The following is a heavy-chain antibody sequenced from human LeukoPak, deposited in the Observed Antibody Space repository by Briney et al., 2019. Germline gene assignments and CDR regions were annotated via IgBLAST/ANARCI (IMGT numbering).Heavy chain of an antibody. Sequence: GPLQISCQASGSPFTSYCIGGVRRMPGKGGGWMGIISPGDSDTRYSPSFHGQVTIPADKSISTAYLQWSSLKASDTAMDYCGRRGDYGDYSWWFDPWGQGTMVTVSS. V-gene: IGHV5-51*01. J-gene: IGHJ5*02. CDR2: ISPGDSDT. CDR3: GRRGDYGDYSWWFDP. D-gene: IGHD4-17*01. CDR1: GSPFTSYC.